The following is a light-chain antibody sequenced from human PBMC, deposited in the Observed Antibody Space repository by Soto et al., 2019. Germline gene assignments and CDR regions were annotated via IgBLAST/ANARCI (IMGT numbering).Light chain of an antibody. CDR2: GAS. Sequence: VMKQSPATVSVSPGERATLSCRASQSLRSSLAWYQQKPGQAPRLLIYGASSRATGIPDRFSGSGSGTDFTLTISRLEPEDFAVYYCQQYSTSPTVGEGTRLEIK. J-gene: IGKJ5*01. V-gene: IGKV3-20*01. CDR3: QQYSTSPT. CDR1: QSLRSS.